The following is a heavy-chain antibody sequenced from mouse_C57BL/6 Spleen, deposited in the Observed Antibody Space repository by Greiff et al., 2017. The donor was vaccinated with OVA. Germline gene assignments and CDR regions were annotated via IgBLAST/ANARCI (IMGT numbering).Heavy chain of an antibody. Sequence: EVKLVESGPGLVKPSQSLSLTCSVTGYSITSGYYWNWIRQFPGNKLEWMGYISYDGSNNYNPSLKNRISITRDTSKNQFFLKLNSVTTEDTATYYCAREVVATNFDVWGTGTTVTVSS. CDR3: AREVVATNFDV. V-gene: IGHV3-6*01. CDR2: ISYDGSN. J-gene: IGHJ1*03. D-gene: IGHD1-1*01. CDR1: GYSITSGYY.